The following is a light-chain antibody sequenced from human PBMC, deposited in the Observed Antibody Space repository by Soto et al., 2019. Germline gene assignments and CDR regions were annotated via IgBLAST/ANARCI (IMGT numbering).Light chain of an antibody. CDR2: ATS. V-gene: IGKV3-15*01. J-gene: IGKJ5*01. CDR1: HRVSSY. Sequence: EIVMTQSPATLSVSPGERATLSCRASHRVSSYLAWYQQKPGQAPRLLIYATSTRATGIPARFSGSGSGTEFTLTISSLQSEDFAVYYCQQRSTWPTFGQGTRLEIK. CDR3: QQRSTWPT.